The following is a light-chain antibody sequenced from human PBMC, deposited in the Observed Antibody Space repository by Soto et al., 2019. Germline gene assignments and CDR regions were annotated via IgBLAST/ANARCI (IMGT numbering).Light chain of an antibody. Sequence: DIQMTQSPSTLSASVGDRVTITCRASQSISNWLAWYQQKPGKAPKLLIYKASSLESGVPSRFSGSGSGTEFTLNISSLQPDDFATYYCQQYNGTFGQGTKVEIK. V-gene: IGKV1-5*03. J-gene: IGKJ1*01. CDR1: QSISNW. CDR3: QQYNGT. CDR2: KAS.